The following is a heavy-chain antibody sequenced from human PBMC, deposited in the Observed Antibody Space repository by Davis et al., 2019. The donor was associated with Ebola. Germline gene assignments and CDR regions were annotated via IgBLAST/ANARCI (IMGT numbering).Heavy chain of an antibody. D-gene: IGHD6-19*01. CDR1: GFTFSSYA. V-gene: IGHV3-23*01. J-gene: IGHJ4*02. Sequence: GESLKISCAASGFTFSSYAMSWVRQAPGKGLEWVSAISGSGGSTYYADSVKGRFTISRDNSKNTLYLQMNSLRAEDTAVYYCAKGSIAVALFDCWGQGTLVTVSS. CDR2: ISGSGGST. CDR3: AKGSIAVALFDC.